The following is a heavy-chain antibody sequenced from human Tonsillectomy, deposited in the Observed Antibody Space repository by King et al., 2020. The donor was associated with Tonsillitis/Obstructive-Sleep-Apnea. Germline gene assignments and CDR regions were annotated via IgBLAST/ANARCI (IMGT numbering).Heavy chain of an antibody. CDR3: AKGPRGRWLQGGPWAFDI. D-gene: IGHD5-24*01. CDR1: GFTFSSYG. V-gene: IGHV3-30*18. J-gene: IGHJ3*02. CDR2: ISYDGSNK. Sequence: VQLVESGGGVVQPGRSLRLSCAASGFTFSSYGMHGVRQAPGKGLEWVAVISYDGSNKYYADSVKGRFTISRDNSKNTLYLQMNSLRAEDTAVYYCAKGPRGRWLQGGPWAFDIWGQGTMVTVSS.